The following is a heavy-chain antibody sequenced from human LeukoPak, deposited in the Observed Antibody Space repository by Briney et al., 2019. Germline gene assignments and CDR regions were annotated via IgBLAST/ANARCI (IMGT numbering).Heavy chain of an antibody. CDR1: GGSFSGYY. D-gene: IGHD3-10*01. CDR2: INHSGST. Sequence: SETLSLTCAVYGGSFSGYYWSWIRQPPGKGLEWIGEINHSGSTNYNPSLKSRVTISVDTSKNQFSLKLSSVTAADTAVYYCASSYKGSGSTPFGYWGQGTLVTVSS. V-gene: IGHV4-34*01. CDR3: ASSYKGSGSTPFGY. J-gene: IGHJ4*02.